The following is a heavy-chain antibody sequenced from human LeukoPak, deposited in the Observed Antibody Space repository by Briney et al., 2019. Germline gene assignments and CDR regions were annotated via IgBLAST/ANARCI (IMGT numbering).Heavy chain of an antibody. CDR3: ARQGVFRTGELSHDY. Sequence: PGGSLRLSCEASGFTFSSYGMHWVRQAPGKGLEWVAVIWYDGSNKYYADSVKGRFTISRDNSKNTLYLQMNSLRAEDTAVYYCARQGVFRTGELSHDYWGQGTLVTVSS. D-gene: IGHD3-10*01. CDR2: IWYDGSNK. V-gene: IGHV3-33*01. J-gene: IGHJ4*02. CDR1: GFTFSSYG.